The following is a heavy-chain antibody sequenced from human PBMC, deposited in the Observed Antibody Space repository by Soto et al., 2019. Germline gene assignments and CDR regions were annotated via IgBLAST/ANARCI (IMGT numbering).Heavy chain of an antibody. D-gene: IGHD4-17*01. V-gene: IGHV3-15*01. CDR2: IKSKTDGGTT. Sequence: GGSLRLSCAASGFTFSNAWMSWVRQAPGKGLEWVGRIKSKTDGGTTDYAAPVKGRFTISRDDSKNTLYLQMNSLKTEDTAVYYCTTDIGGATVTIPVDYWGQGTLVTVSS. J-gene: IGHJ4*02. CDR1: GFTFSNAW. CDR3: TTDIGGATVTIPVDY.